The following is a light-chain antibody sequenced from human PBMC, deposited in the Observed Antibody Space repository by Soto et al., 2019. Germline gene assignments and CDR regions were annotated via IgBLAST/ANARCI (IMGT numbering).Light chain of an antibody. CDR3: CSYAGSFTVV. J-gene: IGLJ2*01. CDR1: SSDVGNYNY. CDR2: DVN. V-gene: IGLV2-11*01. Sequence: QSALTQPHSVSVSPGQSVTISCTGTSSDVGNYNYVSWYQQHPGKAPKLMIYDVNKRPSGVHDRFSGSKSGNTASLTISGLQAEDEADSYCCSYAGSFTVVFGGGTKLTVL.